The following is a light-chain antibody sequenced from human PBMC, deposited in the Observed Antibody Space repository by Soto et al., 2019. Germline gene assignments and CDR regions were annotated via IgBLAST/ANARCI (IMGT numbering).Light chain of an antibody. Sequence: IVLTQSPGTLSLSPGERATLSCRASQSFASSFLAWYQQKPGQAPRLLIYGASNRATGIPDRFSGGGSGTDFTLTITGLEREDFGVYYCQQYDTSPETFGPGTKAEIK. CDR1: QSFASSF. CDR2: GAS. CDR3: QQYDTSPET. V-gene: IGKV3-20*01. J-gene: IGKJ1*01.